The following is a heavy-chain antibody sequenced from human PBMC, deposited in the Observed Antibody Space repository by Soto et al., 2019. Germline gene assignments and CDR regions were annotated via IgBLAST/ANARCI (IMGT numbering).Heavy chain of an antibody. J-gene: IGHJ3*02. CDR1: GFTFSSYG. D-gene: IGHD3-10*01. Sequence: GGSLRLSCAASGFTFSSYGMHWVRQAPGKGLEWVAVISYDGSNKYYADSVKGRFTISRDNSKNTLYLQMNSLRAEDTAVYYCAKNGDGPAKAFDIWGQGTMVTVSS. CDR3: AKNGDGPAKAFDI. V-gene: IGHV3-30*18. CDR2: ISYDGSNK.